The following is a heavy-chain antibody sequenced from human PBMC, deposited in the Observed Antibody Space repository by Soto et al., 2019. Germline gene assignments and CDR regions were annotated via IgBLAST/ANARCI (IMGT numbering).Heavy chain of an antibody. V-gene: IGHV4-30-2*01. CDR1: GGSISSGGYS. CDR3: AKDNWNGGGYFDY. CDR2: IYHSGST. Sequence: SETLSLTCAVSGGSISSGGYSWSWIRQPPGKGLEWIGYIYHSGSTYYNPSLKSRVTISVDRSKNQFSLKLSSVTAEDTAVYYCAKDNWNGGGYFDYWGQGTLVTVSS. J-gene: IGHJ4*02. D-gene: IGHD1-20*01.